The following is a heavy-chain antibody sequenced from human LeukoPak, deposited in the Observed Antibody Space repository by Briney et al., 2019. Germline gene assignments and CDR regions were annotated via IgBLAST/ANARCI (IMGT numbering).Heavy chain of an antibody. V-gene: IGHV3-11*01. Sequence: GGSLRLSCAASGFTFSDYYMSWIRQAPGKGLEWVSYISSSGSTIYYADSVKGRFTISRDNAKNSLYLQMNSLRAEDTAVYYCASLGNPYYYYYMDVWGKGTTVTVSS. CDR3: ASLGNPYYYYYMDV. CDR2: ISSSGSTI. J-gene: IGHJ6*03. CDR1: GFTFSDYY.